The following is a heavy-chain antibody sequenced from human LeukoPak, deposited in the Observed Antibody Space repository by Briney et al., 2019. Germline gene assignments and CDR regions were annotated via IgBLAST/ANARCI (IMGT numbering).Heavy chain of an antibody. D-gene: IGHD3-22*01. Sequence: ASVKVSCKASGGTFSSYAISWVRQAPGQGLEGMGWINPNSGGTNYAQKFQGRVTMTRDTSISTAYMELSRLRSDDTAVYYCARFSGYYDSSGYYGVAFDIWGQGTMVTVSS. CDR1: GGTFSSYA. J-gene: IGHJ3*02. CDR3: ARFSGYYDSSGYYGVAFDI. V-gene: IGHV1-2*02. CDR2: INPNSGGT.